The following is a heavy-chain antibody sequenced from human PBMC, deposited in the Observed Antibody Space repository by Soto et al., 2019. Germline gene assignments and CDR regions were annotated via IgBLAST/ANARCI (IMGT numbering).Heavy chain of an antibody. J-gene: IGHJ4*02. D-gene: IGHD1-20*01. CDR3: ARGESGNWNLFDY. CDR1: GYTFTGYY. Sequence: QLQLVQSGAEVKKPGASVKVACKASGYTFTGYYMHWVRQAPGQGLEWMGWINPNSGGTNYAQIFQGWVTMTRDTSISTAYMELSRLRSDDTAVYYCARGESGNWNLFDYWGQGTLVTVSS. V-gene: IGHV1-2*04. CDR2: INPNSGGT.